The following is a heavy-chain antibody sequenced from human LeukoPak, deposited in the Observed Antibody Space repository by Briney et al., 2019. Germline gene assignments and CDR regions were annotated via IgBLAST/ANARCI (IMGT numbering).Heavy chain of an antibody. J-gene: IGHJ5*02. CDR1: GYTFTSYY. CDR3: ARAPAPRTYYDFWSGSEFDP. Sequence: ASVKVSCKASGYTFTSYYMHWVRQAPGQGLEWMGIINPSGGSTSYAQKFQGRVTMTRDMSTSTVYMELSSPRSEDTAVYYCARAPAPRTYYDFWSGSEFDPWGQGTLVTVSS. D-gene: IGHD3-3*01. V-gene: IGHV1-46*01. CDR2: INPSGGST.